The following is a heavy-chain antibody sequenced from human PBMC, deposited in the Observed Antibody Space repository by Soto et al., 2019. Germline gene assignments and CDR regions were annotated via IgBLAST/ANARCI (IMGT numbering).Heavy chain of an antibody. Sequence: GGSLRLSCAASGFTFSSYWMSWVRQAPGKGLEWVANIKQDGSEKYYVDSVKGRFTISRDNAKNSLYLQMNSLRAEDTAVYYCARDTPYSSGYWNYWGQGTLVTVSS. V-gene: IGHV3-7*01. CDR3: ARDTPYSSGYWNY. J-gene: IGHJ4*02. D-gene: IGHD3-22*01. CDR1: GFTFSSYW. CDR2: IKQDGSEK.